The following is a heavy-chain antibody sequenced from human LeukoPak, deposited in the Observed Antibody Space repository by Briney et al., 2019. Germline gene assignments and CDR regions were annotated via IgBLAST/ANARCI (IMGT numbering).Heavy chain of an antibody. V-gene: IGHV3-23*01. Sequence: PGGSLRLSCAVSGFTFSSYAMSWVRQAPGKGLEWVSAISGSGGSTYYADSVKGRFTISRDNSKNTLYLQMNSLRAEDTAVYYCTKDLLTGLYYFDYWGQGTLVTVSS. CDR2: ISGSGGST. CDR3: TKDLLTGLYYFDY. D-gene: IGHD3-9*01. CDR1: GFTFSSYA. J-gene: IGHJ4*02.